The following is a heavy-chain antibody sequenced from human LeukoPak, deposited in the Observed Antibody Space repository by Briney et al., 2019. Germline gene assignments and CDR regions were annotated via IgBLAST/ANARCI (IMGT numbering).Heavy chain of an antibody. D-gene: IGHD4-17*01. CDR3: ATSYTVTTGGWYFDL. V-gene: IGHV1-24*01. J-gene: IGHJ2*01. CDR1: GYTLTELS. CDR2: FDPEDGET. Sequence: ASVKVSCKVSGYTLTELSMHWVRQAPGKGLEWMGGFDPEDGETIYAQKFQGRVTMTEDTSTDTAYMELSSLRSEDTAVYYCATSYTVTTGGWYFDLWGRGTLVTVSS.